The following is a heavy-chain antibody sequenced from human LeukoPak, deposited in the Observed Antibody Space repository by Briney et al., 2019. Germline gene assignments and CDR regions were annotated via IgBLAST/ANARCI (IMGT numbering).Heavy chain of an antibody. CDR2: ISSSGSTI. CDR3: ARAAPGYYYMDV. J-gene: IGHJ6*03. V-gene: IGHV3-11*04. Sequence: GGSLRLSCAASGFTFSDYYMSWIRQAPGKGREGVSYISSSGSTIYYADSVKGRFTISRDNAKNSLYLQMNSLRAEDTAVYYCARAAPGYYYMDVWGKGTTVTVSS. CDR1: GFTFSDYY.